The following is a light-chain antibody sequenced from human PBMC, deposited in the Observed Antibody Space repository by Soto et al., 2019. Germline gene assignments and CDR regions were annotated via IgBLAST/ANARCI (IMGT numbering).Light chain of an antibody. J-gene: IGKJ1*01. CDR2: GAS. CDR3: QQYEAVVT. CDR1: HSVRSIC. Sequence: EVVLTQSPGTLSLSPGERATLSCRASHSVRSICLAWYQQKPGRALRLLIDGASTRATGIPDRFSGSGSGTDFTLTISRLEPEDVAVYYCQQYEAVVTFGQGTKVDIK. V-gene: IGKV3-20*01.